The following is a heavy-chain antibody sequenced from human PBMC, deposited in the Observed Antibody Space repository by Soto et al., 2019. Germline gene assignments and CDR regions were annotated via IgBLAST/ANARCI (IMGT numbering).Heavy chain of an antibody. CDR2: ISFDGANK. Sequence: PGGSLRLSCAGSGFTFSNFPLHWVRQAPGKGLEWVAVISFDGANKYYADSVKGRFALSRDNSKNTVFLQMNSLRRDDTAIYYCARRKLVTTRYFQNWGQGTQVTVSS. D-gene: IGHD4-4*01. CDR3: ARRKLVTTRYFQN. V-gene: IGHV3-30*09. CDR1: GFTFSNFP. J-gene: IGHJ1*01.